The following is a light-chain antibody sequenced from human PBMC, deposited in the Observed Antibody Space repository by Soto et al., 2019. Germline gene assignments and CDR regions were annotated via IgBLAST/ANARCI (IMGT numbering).Light chain of an antibody. CDR1: QSVSSY. Sequence: EIVLTQSPATLSLSPGERATLSCRASQSVSSYLAWYQQKPGQAPRLLIYDASNRATGIPARFSGSGSGTDVTLTISSLEPDDFAVYYCQQRSNWPLMYTFGQGTKLEIK. J-gene: IGKJ2*01. CDR3: QQRSNWPLMYT. V-gene: IGKV3-11*01. CDR2: DAS.